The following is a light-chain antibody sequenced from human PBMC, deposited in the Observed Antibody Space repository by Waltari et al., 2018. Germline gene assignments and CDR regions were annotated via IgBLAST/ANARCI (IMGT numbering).Light chain of an antibody. J-gene: IGLJ2*01. Sequence: QSALTQPGSVSGSPGQSITISCTGARSDIGDYNYVSWYQQLPGKAPKLIIFEVSSRPSGISDRFSGSKSANTASLTISGLQPEDEADYYCSSYSRVNTRVFGGGTKVAV. CDR1: RSDIGDYNY. CDR3: SSYSRVNTRV. V-gene: IGLV2-14*01. CDR2: EVS.